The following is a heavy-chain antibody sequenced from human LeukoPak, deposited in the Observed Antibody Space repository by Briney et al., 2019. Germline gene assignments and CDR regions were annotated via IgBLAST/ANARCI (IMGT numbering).Heavy chain of an antibody. CDR1: GYTFTSYG. CDR3: ARDIPPGYCSGGSCYFDY. D-gene: IGHD2-15*01. J-gene: IGHJ4*02. Sequence: ASVKVSCKASGYTFTSYGISWVRQAPGQGLEWMGWISAYNGNTNYAQKLQGRVTLTTDTSTSTAYMELRSLRSDDTAVYYCARDIPPGYCSGGSCYFDYWGQGTLVTVSS. V-gene: IGHV1-18*04. CDR2: ISAYNGNT.